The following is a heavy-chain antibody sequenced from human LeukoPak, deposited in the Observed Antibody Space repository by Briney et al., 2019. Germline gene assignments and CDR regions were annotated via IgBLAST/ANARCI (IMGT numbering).Heavy chain of an antibody. CDR1: GGSISSGGYY. CDR2: IYYSGST. CDR3: ARAPYYGSGSYYAELDY. J-gene: IGHJ4*02. Sequence: SQTLSLTCTVSGGSISSGGYYWNWIRQHPGKGLEWIGYIYYSGSTYYNPSLKSRVTISIDTSKNQFSLKLSSVTAADTAVYYCARAPYYGSGSYYAELDYWGQRTLVTVSS. V-gene: IGHV4-31*03. D-gene: IGHD3-10*01.